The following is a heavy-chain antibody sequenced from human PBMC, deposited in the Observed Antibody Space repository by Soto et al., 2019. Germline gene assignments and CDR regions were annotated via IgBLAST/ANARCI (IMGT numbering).Heavy chain of an antibody. CDR1: GFTFSSYS. Sequence: GGSLRLSCAASGFTFSSYSMNWVRQAPGKGLEWVSYISSSSSTIYYADSVKGRFTISRDNAKNSLYLQMNSLRDEDTAVYYCARDGRHYSYSGSYLDYWGQGTLVTVSS. CDR3: ARDGRHYSYSGSYLDY. CDR2: ISSSSSTI. J-gene: IGHJ4*02. D-gene: IGHD1-26*01. V-gene: IGHV3-48*02.